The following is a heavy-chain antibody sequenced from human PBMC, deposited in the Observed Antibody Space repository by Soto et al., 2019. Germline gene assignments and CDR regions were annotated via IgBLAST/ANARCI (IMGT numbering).Heavy chain of an antibody. CDR1: GASVSNGY. J-gene: IGHJ5*02. D-gene: IGHD3-22*01. CDR3: ARSYYDATGFAVDP. CDR2: MYFGGSF. Sequence: PETLSLTCTVSGASVSNGYCSWIRQPPEKGLEWIGFMYFGGSFNYNPSLTSRVTISVDTPKNQFSLKVSSVTAADTAVYYCARSYYDATGFAVDPWGQGTLVTVSS. V-gene: IGHV4-59*02.